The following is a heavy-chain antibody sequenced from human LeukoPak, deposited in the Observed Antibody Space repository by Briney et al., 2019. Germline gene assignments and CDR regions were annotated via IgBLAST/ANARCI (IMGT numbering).Heavy chain of an antibody. D-gene: IGHD3-10*01. Sequence: GGSLRLSCAASGFTFSSYAMSWVRQAPGKGLEWVSAISGSGGSTYYADSVKGRFTISRDNSKNTLYLQMNSLRAEDTAEYYCAKVYGSGTGNDYWGQGTLVTVSS. CDR1: GFTFSSYA. J-gene: IGHJ4*02. V-gene: IGHV3-23*01. CDR2: ISGSGGST. CDR3: AKVYGSGTGNDY.